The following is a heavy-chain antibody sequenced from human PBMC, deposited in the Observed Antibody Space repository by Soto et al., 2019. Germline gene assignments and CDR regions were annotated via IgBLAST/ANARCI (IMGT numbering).Heavy chain of an antibody. CDR2: IIPIFGTA. Sequence: QVQLVQSGAEVKKPGSSVKVSCKACGGTFSSYAISWVRQAPGQGLEWMGGIIPIFGTANYAQKFQGRVTITADESTSTAYMELSSLRSEDTAGYYCAREEEITMVRGVMFDPWGQGTLVTVSS. CDR3: AREEEITMVRGVMFDP. D-gene: IGHD3-10*01. CDR1: GGTFSSYA. J-gene: IGHJ5*02. V-gene: IGHV1-69*12.